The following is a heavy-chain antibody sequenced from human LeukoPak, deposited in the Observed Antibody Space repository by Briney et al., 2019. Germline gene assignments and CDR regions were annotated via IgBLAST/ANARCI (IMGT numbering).Heavy chain of an antibody. J-gene: IGHJ4*02. V-gene: IGHV4-59*12. CDR3: ARGPGVYVWGSYRQPFDY. Sequence: PSETLSLTCTVSGGSISGYYWSWIRQPPGKGLEWIGYIYYSGSTNYNPSLKSRVTISVDTSKNQFSLKLSSVTAADTAVYYCARGPGVYVWGSYRQPFDYWGQGTLVTVSS. D-gene: IGHD3-16*02. CDR1: GGSISGYY. CDR2: IYYSGST.